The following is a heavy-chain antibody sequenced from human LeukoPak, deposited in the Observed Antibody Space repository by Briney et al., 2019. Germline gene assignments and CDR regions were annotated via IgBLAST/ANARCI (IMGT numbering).Heavy chain of an antibody. J-gene: IGHJ4*02. CDR1: GYTFTSYG. CDR3: ARSSPRIAAAGTGLDY. V-gene: IGHV1-18*01. CDR2: ISAYNGNT. Sequence: GASVKVSCKASGYTFTSYGISWVRQAPGHGLEWMGWISAYNGNTNYAQKLQGRVTMTTDTSTSTAYMELRSLRSDDTAVYYCARSSPRIAAAGTGLDYWGQGTLVTVSS. D-gene: IGHD6-13*01.